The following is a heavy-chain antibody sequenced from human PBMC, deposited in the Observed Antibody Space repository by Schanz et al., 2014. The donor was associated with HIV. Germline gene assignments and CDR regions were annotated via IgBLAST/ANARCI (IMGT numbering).Heavy chain of an antibody. Sequence: VQLLESGGGLVQPGGFLRLSCAASRFTFSRYGMSWVRQTPDKGLEWISAVRHDGGATYYADSVKGRFTISRDNSRNILYLQMSNLRAEDTALYYCVTEQYSTISAWGQGALVIVSS. J-gene: IGHJ5*02. D-gene: IGHD2-15*01. V-gene: IGHV3-23*01. CDR1: RFTFSRYG. CDR3: VTEQYSTISA. CDR2: VRHDGGAT.